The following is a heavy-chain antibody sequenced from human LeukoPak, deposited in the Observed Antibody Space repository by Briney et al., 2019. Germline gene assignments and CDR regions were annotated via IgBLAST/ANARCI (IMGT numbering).Heavy chain of an antibody. CDR2: ISSNGGST. Sequence: QSGGSLRLSCAASGFTFSSYAMHWVRQAPGKGLEYVSAISSNGGSTYYANSVKGRFTISRDNSKNTLYLQMGSLRAEDMAVYYCAREALHHYYGSGSYDYWGQGTLVTVSS. D-gene: IGHD3-10*01. CDR1: GFTFSSYA. V-gene: IGHV3-64*01. CDR3: AREALHHYYGSGSYDY. J-gene: IGHJ4*02.